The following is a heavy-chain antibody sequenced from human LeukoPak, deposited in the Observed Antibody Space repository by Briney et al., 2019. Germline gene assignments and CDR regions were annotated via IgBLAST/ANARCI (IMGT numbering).Heavy chain of an antibody. Sequence: SETLSLTCTVSGGSISSYYWSWIRQPAGKGLEWIGRIYTSGSTNYNPSLKSRVTMSVDTSKNQFSLKLSSVTAADTAVYYCARHVAIFGVVIIYNDAFDIWGQGTMVTVSS. CDR2: IYTSGST. V-gene: IGHV4-4*07. CDR3: ARHVAIFGVVIIYNDAFDI. J-gene: IGHJ3*02. D-gene: IGHD3-3*01. CDR1: GGSISSYY.